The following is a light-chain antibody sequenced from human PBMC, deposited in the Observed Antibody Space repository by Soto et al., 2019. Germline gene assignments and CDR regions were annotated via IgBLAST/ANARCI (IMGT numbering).Light chain of an antibody. J-gene: IGKJ1*01. CDR2: DTN. V-gene: IGKV3-11*01. CDR3: QQRNTWPWT. CDR1: QSVSAD. Sequence: EVVLTRPQATRSLSPGQRAPPSSRPSQSVSADLAWCQQKPGQAPRLLIYDTNNGATALPARFSGSGSGTDFTLTISSLEPEDFAVYYCQQRNTWPWTFGQGTKVEIK.